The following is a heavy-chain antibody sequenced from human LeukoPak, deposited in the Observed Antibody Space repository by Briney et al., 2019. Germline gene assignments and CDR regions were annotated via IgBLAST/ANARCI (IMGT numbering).Heavy chain of an antibody. V-gene: IGHV4-59*11. J-gene: IGHJ6*03. CDR2: IYYGGRT. Sequence: SDALSLTCSVSGDSISSHYWTWVRHPPGQALEFIGYIYYGGRTQYNPSLKSRVTMTMDTSKNQFSLRLNSVSAADTAVYYCAREVTVAGTFYFYMDVWGKGTTVTVSS. CDR3: AREVTVAGTFYFYMDV. D-gene: IGHD6-19*01. CDR1: GDSISSHY.